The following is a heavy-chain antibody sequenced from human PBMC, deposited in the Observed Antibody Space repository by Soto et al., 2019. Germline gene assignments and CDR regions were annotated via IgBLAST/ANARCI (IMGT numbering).Heavy chain of an antibody. J-gene: IGHJ4*02. V-gene: IGHV4-4*02. Sequence: SETLSLTCAVSGGSISSSNWWSWVRQPPGKGLEWIGEIYHSGSTNYNPSLKSRVTISVDKSKNQFSLKLCSVTAADTAVYYGARDGGGSAAAGTFDYLGQGTLVTVSS. CDR1: GGSISSSNW. CDR2: IYHSGST. CDR3: ARDGGGSAAAGTFDY. D-gene: IGHD6-13*01.